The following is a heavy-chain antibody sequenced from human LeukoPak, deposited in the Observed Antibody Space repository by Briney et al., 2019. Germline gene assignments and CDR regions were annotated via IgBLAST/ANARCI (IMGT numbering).Heavy chain of an antibody. V-gene: IGHV3-23*01. J-gene: IGHJ4*02. CDR1: GFTFSSYA. CDR2: ISSTGSST. D-gene: IGHD1-26*01. CDR3: AKGLWSDSGSHDPFHY. Sequence: GGSLRLSCAASGFTFSSYAMSWVRQAPGKGLEWVSGISSTGSSTFYADSVKGRFTISRDNSKNTLYVQMNSLRAEDTAVYYCAKGLWSDSGSHDPFHYWGQGTLVTVSS.